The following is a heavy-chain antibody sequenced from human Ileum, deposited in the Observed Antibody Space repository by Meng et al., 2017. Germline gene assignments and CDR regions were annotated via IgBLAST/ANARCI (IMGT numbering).Heavy chain of an antibody. CDR2: IYWDDEI. J-gene: IGHJ4*02. D-gene: IGHD1-26*01. CDR3: AHGGVGPFDN. V-gene: IGHV2-5*02. CDR1: GLSLSASRVG. Sequence: QITLKESGPTLMTPTQTLTLTCTFSGLSLSASRVGVGWIRQPPGKALEWLAVIYWDDEIQYSQSPKSRHTITKDTSKNRVILTITNMDPGDTGTYYCAHGGVGPFDNWGQGTLVTVSS.